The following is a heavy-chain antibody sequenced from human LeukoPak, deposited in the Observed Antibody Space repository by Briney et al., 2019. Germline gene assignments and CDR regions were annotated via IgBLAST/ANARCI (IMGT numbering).Heavy chain of an antibody. CDR3: ARDGYGDYGGGGDY. Sequence: ASVKVSCKASGGTFSSYAISWVRQAPGQGLEWMGRIIPILGIANYAQKFQGRVTITADKSTSTAYMELSSLRSEDTAVYYCARDGYGDYGGGGDYWGQGTLVTVSS. V-gene: IGHV1-69*04. CDR2: IIPILGIA. J-gene: IGHJ4*02. D-gene: IGHD4-17*01. CDR1: GGTFSSYA.